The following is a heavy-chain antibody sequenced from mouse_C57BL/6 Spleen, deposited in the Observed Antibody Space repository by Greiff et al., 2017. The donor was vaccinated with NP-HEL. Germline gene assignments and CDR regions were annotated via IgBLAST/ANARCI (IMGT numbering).Heavy chain of an antibody. D-gene: IGHD2-4*01. V-gene: IGHV1-54*01. J-gene: IGHJ2*01. Sequence: VQLQQSGAELVRPGTSVKVSCKASGYAFTNYLIEWVKQRPGQGLEWIGVINPGSGGTNYNEKFKGKATLTADKSSSTAYMQLSSLTSEDSAVYFCATDYDYGEYYFDYWGQGTTLTVSS. CDR3: ATDYDYGEYYFDY. CDR1: GYAFTNYL. CDR2: INPGSGGT.